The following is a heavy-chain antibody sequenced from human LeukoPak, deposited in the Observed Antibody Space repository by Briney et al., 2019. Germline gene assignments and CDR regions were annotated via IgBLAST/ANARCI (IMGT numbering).Heavy chain of an antibody. D-gene: IGHD4-17*01. CDR2: ISPRSATS. CDR3: ARVRGPTVTTWYFDL. V-gene: IGHV3-48*01. Sequence: AGGSLRLSCGASGFTFSTHGMIWVRQAPGKGLEWVSYISPRSATSYYADSVKGRFTISRDDARNSLFLQMHSLRAGDTAVYYCARVRGPTVTTWYFDLWGRGTLVTVSS. CDR1: GFTFSTHG. J-gene: IGHJ2*01.